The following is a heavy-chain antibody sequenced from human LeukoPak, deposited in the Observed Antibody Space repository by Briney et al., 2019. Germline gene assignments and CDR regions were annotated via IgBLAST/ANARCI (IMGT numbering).Heavy chain of an antibody. CDR3: ARIQYSGYDSGY. J-gene: IGHJ4*02. CDR2: ISAYNGNT. D-gene: IGHD5-12*01. V-gene: IGHV1-18*01. Sequence: ASVKVSCKVSGYTLTELSMHWVRQAPGQGLEWMGWISAYNGNTNYAQKLQGRVTMTTDTSTSTAYMELRSLRPDDTAVYYCARIQYSGYDSGYWGQGTLVTVSS. CDR1: GYTLTELS.